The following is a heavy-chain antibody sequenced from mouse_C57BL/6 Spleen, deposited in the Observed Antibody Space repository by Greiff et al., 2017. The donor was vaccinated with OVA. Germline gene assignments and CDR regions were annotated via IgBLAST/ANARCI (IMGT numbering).Heavy chain of an antibody. CDR1: GFTFSSYA. J-gene: IGHJ3*01. D-gene: IGHD2-4*01. V-gene: IGHV5-9-1*02. Sequence: EVKLVESGEGLVKPGGSLKLSCAASGFTFSSYAMSWVRQTPEKRLEWVAYISSGGDYIYYADTVKGRFTISRDNARNTLYLQMSSLKSEDTAMYYCTRLDYAFFAYWGQGTLVTVSA. CDR3: TRLDYAFFAY. CDR2: ISSGGDYI.